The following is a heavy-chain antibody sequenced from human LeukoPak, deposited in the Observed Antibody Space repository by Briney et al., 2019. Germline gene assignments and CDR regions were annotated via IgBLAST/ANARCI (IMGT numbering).Heavy chain of an antibody. Sequence: ASVKVSRKASGYTFTGYYMHWVRQAPGQGLEWMGWINPNSGGTNYAQKFQGRVTMTRDTSISTAYMELSRLRSDDTAVYYCARDRVGATTIGYWGQGTLVTVSS. CDR2: INPNSGGT. D-gene: IGHD1-26*01. CDR1: GYTFTGYY. J-gene: IGHJ4*02. V-gene: IGHV1-2*02. CDR3: ARDRVGATTIGY.